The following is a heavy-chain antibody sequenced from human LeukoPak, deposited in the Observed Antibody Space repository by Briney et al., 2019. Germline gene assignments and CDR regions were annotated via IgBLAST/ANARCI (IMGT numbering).Heavy chain of an antibody. V-gene: IGHV4-59*01. CDR1: GGSISSYY. J-gene: IGHJ3*02. CDR3: ARVGCSGGSCYSDAFDI. Sequence: SETLSLTCTVSGGSISSYYWSWIRQPPGKGLEWVGYIYYSGSTNYNPSLKSRVTISVDTSKNQFSLKLSSVTAADTAVYYCARVGCSGGSCYSDAFDIWGQGTMVTVSS. CDR2: IYYSGST. D-gene: IGHD2-15*01.